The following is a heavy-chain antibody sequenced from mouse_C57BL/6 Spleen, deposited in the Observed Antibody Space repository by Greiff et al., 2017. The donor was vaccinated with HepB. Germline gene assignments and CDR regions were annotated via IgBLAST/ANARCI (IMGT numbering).Heavy chain of an antibody. J-gene: IGHJ1*03. CDR2: ISSGSSTI. CDR3: ARGGYCDV. CDR1: GFTFSEYG. V-gene: IGHV5-17*01. Sequence: EVQLVESGGGLVKPGGSLKLSCAASGFTFSEYGMHWVRQAPEKGLEWVAYISSGSSTIYYADTVKGRFTISRDNAKNTLFLQMTSLRSEDTAMSYCARGGYCDVWGTGTTVTVSS.